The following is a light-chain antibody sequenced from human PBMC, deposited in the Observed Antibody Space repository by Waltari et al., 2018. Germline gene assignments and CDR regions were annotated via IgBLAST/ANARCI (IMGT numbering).Light chain of an antibody. CDR3: AAWDDSLNGVV. CDR1: SSNIGSNT. CDR2: SNN. Sequence: QSVLTQPPSASGTPGQRVTISCSGSSSNIGSNTVNWYQQPPGTTPKLLTYSNNQRPSGFAHRVSGSKSGNWASLAISGLQSEETADYYCAAWDDSLNGVVFGGGTKLADL. J-gene: IGLJ2*01. V-gene: IGLV1-44*01.